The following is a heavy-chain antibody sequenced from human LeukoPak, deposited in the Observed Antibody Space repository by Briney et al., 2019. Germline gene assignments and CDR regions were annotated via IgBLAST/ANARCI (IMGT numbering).Heavy chain of an antibody. D-gene: IGHD6-13*01. Sequence: GASVRVSCKASRHTFTNYDINWVRQASGQGLEGMGWMNPNSGNTGSAQKFQGRVTMTSNTSISTAYMELSSLRSEDTAVYYCARGLGREQELLRAFDYWGQGTPVTVSS. CDR1: RHTFTNYD. CDR3: ARGLGREQELLRAFDY. J-gene: IGHJ4*02. V-gene: IGHV1-8*01. CDR2: MNPNSGNT.